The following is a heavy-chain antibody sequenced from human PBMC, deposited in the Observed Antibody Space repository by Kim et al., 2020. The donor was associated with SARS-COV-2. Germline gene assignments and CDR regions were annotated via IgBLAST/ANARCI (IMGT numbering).Heavy chain of an antibody. D-gene: IGHD1-26*01. CDR2: MSGGSGVT. J-gene: IGHJ3*02. CDR3: ARHGRWPNEAFDI. V-gene: IGHV3-23*01. Sequence: GGSLRLSCAAYGFTLSAYGMSWVRQPPGEGREWVSAMSGGSGVTYYTASVTGRFIISRDNSKNTLYLQMNGLRAEDTAVYYCARHGRWPNEAFDIWGQGT. CDR1: GFTLSAYG.